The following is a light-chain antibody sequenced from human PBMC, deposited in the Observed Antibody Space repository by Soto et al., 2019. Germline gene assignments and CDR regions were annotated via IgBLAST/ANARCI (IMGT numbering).Light chain of an antibody. V-gene: IGKV3-20*01. CDR3: QQYDTSVWT. Sequence: EIVLTQSPGTLSLSPVERATLSCLASQTVSSNYLAWYQQKPGQAPRLLIYGASSRATGIPDRFSGSGSGTDFTLTISRLEPEDFAVYYCQQYDTSVWTFGQGTKVDIK. CDR2: GAS. CDR1: QTVSSNY. J-gene: IGKJ1*01.